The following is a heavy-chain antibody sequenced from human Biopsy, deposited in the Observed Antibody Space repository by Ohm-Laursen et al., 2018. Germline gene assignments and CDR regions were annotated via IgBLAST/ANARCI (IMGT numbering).Heavy chain of an antibody. CDR1: GGSINSNDYY. J-gene: IGHJ6*02. CDR3: ARHRSSSARNYYHDMDV. D-gene: IGHD6-6*01. CDR2: LYHNGHT. Sequence: PSETLSLTCTVAGGSINSNDYYWGWIRQTPGEGLQWIGSLYHNGHTYENPSLRSRLTLSIDKSKNLFSLRLSSVTAADTAVYYCARHRSSSARNYYHDMDVWGQGTTVTVSS. V-gene: IGHV4-39*01.